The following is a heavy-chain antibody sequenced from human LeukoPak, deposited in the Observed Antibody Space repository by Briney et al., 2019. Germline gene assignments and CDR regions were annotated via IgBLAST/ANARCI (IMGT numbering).Heavy chain of an antibody. Sequence: GASVKVSCKASGYTFTSYGISWVRQAPGLGLEWMGWISAYNGNTNYAQKLQGRVTMTTDTSTSTAYMELRSLRSDDTAVYYCARDPTLWFGELFPSGNWFDPWGQGTLVTVSS. CDR2: ISAYNGNT. CDR1: GYTFTSYG. V-gene: IGHV1-18*01. J-gene: IGHJ5*02. CDR3: ARDPTLWFGELFPSGNWFDP. D-gene: IGHD3-10*01.